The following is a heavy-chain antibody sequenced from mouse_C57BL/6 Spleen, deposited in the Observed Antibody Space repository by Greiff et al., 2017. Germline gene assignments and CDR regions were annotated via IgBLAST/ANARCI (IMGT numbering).Heavy chain of an antibody. CDR1: GFTFSDYG. J-gene: IGHJ4*01. CDR2: ISSGSSTI. CDR3: ARPGYSNYAMDY. Sequence: EVQLVESGGGLVKPGGSLKLSCAASGFTFSDYGMHWVRQAPEKGLEWVAYISSGSSTIYYADTVKGRFTISRDNAKNTLFLQMTSLRSEDTAMYYCARPGYSNYAMDYWGQGASVTVSS. V-gene: IGHV5-17*01. D-gene: IGHD2-5*01.